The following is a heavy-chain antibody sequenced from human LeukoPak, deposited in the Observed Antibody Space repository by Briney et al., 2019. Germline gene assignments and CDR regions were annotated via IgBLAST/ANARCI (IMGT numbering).Heavy chain of an antibody. CDR3: AKTLGIAATHPSN. Sequence: GASLRLSCAASGFTFSSYAMSWVRQAPGKGLEWVSVISGSGGNTYYADSVKGRFTISRDNSKNTLYLQMSSLRAEDTAIYYCAKTLGIAATHPSNWGQGTLVTVSS. CDR2: ISGSGGNT. D-gene: IGHD6-25*01. CDR1: GFTFSSYA. J-gene: IGHJ4*02. V-gene: IGHV3-23*01.